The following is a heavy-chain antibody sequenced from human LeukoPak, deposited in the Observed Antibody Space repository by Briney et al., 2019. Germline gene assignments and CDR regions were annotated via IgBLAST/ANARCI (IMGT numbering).Heavy chain of an antibody. CDR3: AREEHRLAEAGTSAFDL. CDR2: INHDGGLT. CDR1: GFTFSENW. V-gene: IGHV3-74*01. Sequence: QPGGSVRLSCVASGFTFSENWMHWVRQAPGKGLAWVSHINHDGGLTNYADSVKGRFTISRDNARNTVYLQMSSLRVEDTAIYFCAREEHRLAEAGTSAFDLGGQGTLVTVSP. D-gene: IGHD6-13*01. J-gene: IGHJ3*01.